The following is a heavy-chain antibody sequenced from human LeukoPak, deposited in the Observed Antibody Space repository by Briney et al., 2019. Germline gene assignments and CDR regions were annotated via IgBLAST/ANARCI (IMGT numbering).Heavy chain of an antibody. V-gene: IGHV3-74*01. J-gene: IGHJ4*02. CDR3: AKFKGHYYYDSSGFCDN. CDR2: INSDGSTT. D-gene: IGHD3-22*01. Sequence: PGGSLRLSCGASGFTFSSYWMHWVRQAPGKGLVWISRINSDGSTTSYADSVKGRFSISRDNSNYTLHLQMNSLRAEDTAIFYCAKFKGHYYYDSSGFCDNWGQGTLVTVSS. CDR1: GFTFSSYW.